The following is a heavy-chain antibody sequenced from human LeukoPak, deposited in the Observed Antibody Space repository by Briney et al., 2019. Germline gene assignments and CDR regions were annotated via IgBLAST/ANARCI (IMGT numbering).Heavy chain of an antibody. CDR2: ISYDGSNK. J-gene: IGHJ4*02. CDR3: ARDPAKFWSGHDY. D-gene: IGHD3-3*01. V-gene: IGHV3-30*03. Sequence: GGSLRLSCTASGFTFSSYGMHWVRQAPGKGLEWVAVISYDGSNKYYADSVKGRFTISRGNSKNTLYVQMNSLRAEDTAVYYCARDPAKFWSGHDYWGQGTLVTVSS. CDR1: GFTFSSYG.